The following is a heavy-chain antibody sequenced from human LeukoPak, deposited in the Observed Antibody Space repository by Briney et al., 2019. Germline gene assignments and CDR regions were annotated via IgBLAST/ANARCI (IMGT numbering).Heavy chain of an antibody. Sequence: GGSLRLSCAASGFTFSSYWMSWVRQAPGKGLEWVVNIKQDGSEKNYVDSGKGRFTISRDNAKNSLYLQMNSLRAEDTAVYYCAELGITMIGGVWGKGTTVTISS. CDR2: IKQDGSEK. J-gene: IGHJ6*04. D-gene: IGHD3-10*02. CDR3: AELGITMIGGV. V-gene: IGHV3-7*01. CDR1: GFTFSSYW.